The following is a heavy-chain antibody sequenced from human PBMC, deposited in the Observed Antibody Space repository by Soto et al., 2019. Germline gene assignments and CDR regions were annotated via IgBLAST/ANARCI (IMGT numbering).Heavy chain of an antibody. J-gene: IGHJ4*02. V-gene: IGHV4-31*02. CDR2: IYNSGKT. CDR3: ARASAGGGWYYFDY. D-gene: IGHD6-19*01. Sequence: DLEWVGYIYNSGKTYYNPSLKSRVTISADTSKNQFSLNLSSVTAADTAVYYCARASAGGGWYYFDYWGQGTLVTVSS.